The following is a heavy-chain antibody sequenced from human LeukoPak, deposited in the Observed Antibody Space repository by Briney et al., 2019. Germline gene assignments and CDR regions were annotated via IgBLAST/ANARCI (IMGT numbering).Heavy chain of an antibody. Sequence: GGSLRLSCAASGFTFSNYAMNWVRQAPGKGLEWVSGISGSGFSTYYADSVKGRFTISRDSSKNTVYLQMNNLKAEDTAVYYCAKAQELGNYEFFLFDYWGQGTLVTVSS. D-gene: IGHD7-27*01. CDR2: ISGSGFST. CDR3: AKAQELGNYEFFLFDY. J-gene: IGHJ4*02. CDR1: GFTFSNYA. V-gene: IGHV3-23*01.